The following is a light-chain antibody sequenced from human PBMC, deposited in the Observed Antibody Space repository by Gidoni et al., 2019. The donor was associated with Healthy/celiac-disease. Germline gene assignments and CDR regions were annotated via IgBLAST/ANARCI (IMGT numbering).Light chain of an antibody. CDR2: GAS. CDR3: QQFSKT. Sequence: IVFMQSPGTLSLSPGDSATLSCRASQSVSSSYLAWYQQKPGQAPRLLIYGASSRATGIPDRFSGSGSGTDFTLTISRLEPEDFAVYYCQQFSKTFGQGTKLEIK. CDR1: QSVSSSY. V-gene: IGKV3-20*01. J-gene: IGKJ2*01.